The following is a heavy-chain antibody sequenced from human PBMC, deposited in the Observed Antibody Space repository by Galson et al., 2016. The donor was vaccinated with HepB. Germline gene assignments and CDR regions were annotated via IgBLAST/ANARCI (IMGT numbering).Heavy chain of an antibody. CDR2: ISWDSETI. CDR3: VRDRRVTTGVFES. D-gene: IGHD4-23*01. CDR1: GFAFDEYA. V-gene: IGHV3-9*01. Sequence: LRLSCAASGFAFDEYALHWVRQGPGKGLEWVSGISWDSETIDYVDSVRGRFRISRDNAEKSLFLQMNSLRQEDTGVYYCVRDRRVTTGVFESWGQGTLVVVSS. J-gene: IGHJ4*02.